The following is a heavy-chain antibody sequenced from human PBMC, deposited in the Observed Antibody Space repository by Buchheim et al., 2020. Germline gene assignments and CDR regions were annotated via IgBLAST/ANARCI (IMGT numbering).Heavy chain of an antibody. Sequence: QVQLQESGPGLVKPSETLSLTCTVSGGSISSYYWSWIRQPPGKGLEWIGYIYYSGSTNYNPSLKSRVTISVDTSKNQFSLKLSSVTAADTAVYYCAREVPYGNWFDPWGQGT. D-gene: IGHD4-17*01. CDR1: GGSISSYY. V-gene: IGHV4-59*01. CDR3: AREVPYGNWFDP. J-gene: IGHJ5*02. CDR2: IYYSGST.